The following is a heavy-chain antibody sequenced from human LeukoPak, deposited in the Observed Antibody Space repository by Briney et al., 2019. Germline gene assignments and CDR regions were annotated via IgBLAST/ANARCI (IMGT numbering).Heavy chain of an antibody. Sequence: GGSLRLSCAASGFTFSSYSMNWVRQAPGKGLEWVSSISSSSSYIYYADSVKGRFTISRDNAKNSLYLQMNSLRAEDTAVYYCARDRVGSAAFDYWGQGTLVTVSP. CDR3: ARDRVGSAAFDY. D-gene: IGHD2-2*01. V-gene: IGHV3-21*01. J-gene: IGHJ4*02. CDR2: ISSSSSYI. CDR1: GFTFSSYS.